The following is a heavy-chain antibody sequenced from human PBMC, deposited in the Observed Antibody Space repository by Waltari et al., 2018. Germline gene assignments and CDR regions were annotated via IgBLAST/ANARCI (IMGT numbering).Heavy chain of an antibody. CDR2: IRREPYNYAT. CDR3: SGGEVTGTDF. V-gene: IGHV3-73*01. Sequence: EVQVVESGGGLIQPGGSLKLSCATPGFGFSGSSIHWVRQTSGKGLEWVGRIRREPYNYATAYSASVKGRFTISRDDSKNTAFLQMNSLMTEDTAVYYCSGGEVTGTDFWGQGTLVTVSS. J-gene: IGHJ4*02. D-gene: IGHD6-19*01. CDR1: GFGFSGSS.